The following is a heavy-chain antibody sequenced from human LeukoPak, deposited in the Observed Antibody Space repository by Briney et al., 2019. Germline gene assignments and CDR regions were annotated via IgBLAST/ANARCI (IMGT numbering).Heavy chain of an antibody. V-gene: IGHV4-39*01. D-gene: IGHD5-18*01. Sequence: SETLSLTCTVSGGSISSSSYYWSWVRQPPGKGLEWIGSIYYSGSTYYNPSLKSRVTISVDTSKNQFSLKLSSVTAADTAVYYCARQAPGYSYGYVYWGQGALVTVSS. CDR2: IYYSGST. CDR1: GGSISSSSYY. J-gene: IGHJ4*02. CDR3: ARQAPGYSYGYVY.